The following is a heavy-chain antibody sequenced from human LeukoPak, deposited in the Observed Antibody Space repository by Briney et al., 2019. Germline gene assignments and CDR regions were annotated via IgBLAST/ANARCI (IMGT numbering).Heavy chain of an antibody. Sequence: SETLSLTCTVSGGSISNYYWGWIRQPPGKGLEWIAYIYYSGSTNYNPSLKSRVTISVDTSKNQFSLKLSSVTAADTAVYYCARQERGSGNYLSYFDYWGQGTLVTVSS. CDR2: IYYSGST. J-gene: IGHJ4*02. CDR3: ARQERGSGNYLSYFDY. CDR1: GGSISNYY. D-gene: IGHD3-10*01. V-gene: IGHV4-59*08.